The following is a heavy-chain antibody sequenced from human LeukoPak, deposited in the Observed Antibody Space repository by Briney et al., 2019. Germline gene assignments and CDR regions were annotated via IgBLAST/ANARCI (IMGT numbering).Heavy chain of an antibody. V-gene: IGHV4-59*01. D-gene: IGHD3-22*01. CDR3: ARAEVLPDFYDTSGGFDY. CDR1: GGSISSYY. J-gene: IGHJ4*02. CDR2: IYYSGST. Sequence: SETLSLTCTVSGGSISSYYWSWIRQPPGKGLESIGYIYYSGSTNYNPSLKSRVTISVDTSKNQFSLKLSSVTAADTAVYYCARAEVLPDFYDTSGGFDYWGQGTLVTVSS.